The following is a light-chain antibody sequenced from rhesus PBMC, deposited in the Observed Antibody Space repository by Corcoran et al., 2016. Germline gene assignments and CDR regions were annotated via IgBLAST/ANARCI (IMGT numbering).Light chain of an antibody. CDR2: KAS. CDR3: QHSYGILYS. V-gene: IGKV1-25*01. CDR1: QGISNN. Sequence: DIQMTQSPSSLSASVVDRVTITCRASQGISNNLAWYQQKPGKVLKLLTYKASPLKSGYPSRSSGSGSGTDFTLTISSLQPEDFATYCCQHSYGILYSFGQGTKVEIK. J-gene: IGKJ2*01.